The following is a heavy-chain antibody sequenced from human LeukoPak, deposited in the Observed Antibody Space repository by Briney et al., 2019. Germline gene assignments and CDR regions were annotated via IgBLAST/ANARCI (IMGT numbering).Heavy chain of an antibody. V-gene: IGHV6-1*01. J-gene: IGHJ3*01. Sequence: SQTLSLTCAISGDSVSTSGVAWNWVRQSPSRGLEWLRRTYYTSKWNTDYAVSVKSRIVVNPDTSKNQFSLQLNSVTSEDTAVYYCARGRASALDVWGQGTRVTVSS. CDR2: TYYTSKWNT. D-gene: IGHD6-25*01. CDR3: ARGRASALDV. CDR1: GDSVSTSGVA.